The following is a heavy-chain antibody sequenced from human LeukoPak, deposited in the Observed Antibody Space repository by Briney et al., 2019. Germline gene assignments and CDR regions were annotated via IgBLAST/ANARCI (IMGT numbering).Heavy chain of an antibody. CDR1: GGSVNSRNYY. CDR2: FYYSGTT. Sequence: SETLSLTCTVSGGSVNSRNYYWNWIRQPPGKGLEWIATFYYSGTTYYNPSLKSRLTISVDTSKNQFSLKLNSVTTADTAVYYCASWHELSTIWATFDYWGQGALVTVSS. D-gene: IGHD5-24*01. J-gene: IGHJ4*02. CDR3: ASWHELSTIWATFDY. V-gene: IGHV4-39*01.